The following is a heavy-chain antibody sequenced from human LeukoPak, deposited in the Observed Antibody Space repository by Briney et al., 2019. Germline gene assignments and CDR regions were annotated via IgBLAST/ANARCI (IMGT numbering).Heavy chain of an antibody. Sequence: GESLKISCKGSGYDFPSSWIGWVRQTPEKGLEWMGIVYPGDADTRYNPSFHGQVSISADKSISTAYLQWSSLKASDTAMYYCARRSGAYYYGSGSYYVWGQGTTVTVSS. CDR3: ARRSGAYYYGSGSYYV. V-gene: IGHV5-51*01. CDR1: GYDFPSSW. J-gene: IGHJ6*02. D-gene: IGHD3-10*01. CDR2: VYPGDADT.